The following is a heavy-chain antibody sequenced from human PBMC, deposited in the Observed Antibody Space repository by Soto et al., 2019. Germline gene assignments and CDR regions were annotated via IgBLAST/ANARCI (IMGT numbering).Heavy chain of an antibody. J-gene: IGHJ6*02. CDR2: ISYDGNNK. V-gene: IGHV3-30-3*01. CDR1: GFTFSSYA. CDR3: ARAAYDMDV. Sequence: QVQLVESGGGVVQPGRSLRLSCAASGFTFSSYAMHWVRQAPGKGLEWVTTISYDGNNKYYADSVKGRFTISRDNSKNTLYLQMNSLRAEDTAVYYRARAAYDMDVWGQGTTVTVSS.